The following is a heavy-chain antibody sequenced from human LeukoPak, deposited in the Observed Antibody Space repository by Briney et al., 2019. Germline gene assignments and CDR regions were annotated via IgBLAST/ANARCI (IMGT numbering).Heavy chain of an antibody. Sequence: ASVTVSCKASGYTFTGYYMHWVRQAPGQGLEWMGWINPNSGGTNYAQKFQGWVTMTRDTSISTAYMELSRLRSDDTAVYYCARDRYYDFWSALGGYYYYYGMDVWGQGTTVTVSS. V-gene: IGHV1-2*04. CDR2: INPNSGGT. J-gene: IGHJ6*02. CDR3: ARDRYYDFWSALGGYYYYYGMDV. CDR1: GYTFTGYY. D-gene: IGHD3-3*01.